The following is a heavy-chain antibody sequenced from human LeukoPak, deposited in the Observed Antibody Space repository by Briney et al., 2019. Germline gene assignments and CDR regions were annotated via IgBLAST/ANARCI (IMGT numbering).Heavy chain of an antibody. D-gene: IGHD4-17*01. Sequence: SETLSLTCTVSGGSIRSYYWSWIRQPPGKGLEWIGYIYYSGSTNYNPSLKSRVTISVDTSKNQFSLKLGSVTAADTAVYYCAAHYGDFGRPHWYFDLWGRGTLVTVSS. CDR1: GGSIRSYY. V-gene: IGHV4-59*01. CDR3: AAHYGDFGRPHWYFDL. CDR2: IYYSGST. J-gene: IGHJ2*01.